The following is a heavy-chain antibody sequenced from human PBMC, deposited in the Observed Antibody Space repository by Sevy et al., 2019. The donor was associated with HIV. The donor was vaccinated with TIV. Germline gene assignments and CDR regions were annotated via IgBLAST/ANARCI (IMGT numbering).Heavy chain of an antibody. CDR1: GFTFSSYA. CDR2: ISSNGGSK. CDR3: VKVRSITMIVVGTGTFDI. V-gene: IGHV3-64D*06. Sequence: GGSLRLSCSASGFTFSSYAMHWVRQAPGKGLEYVSAISSNGGSKYYANSVKGRFTISRDNSKNTLYLQMGSLRAEDTAVFYCVKVRSITMIVVGTGTFDIWGQGTMVTVSS. J-gene: IGHJ3*02. D-gene: IGHD3-22*01.